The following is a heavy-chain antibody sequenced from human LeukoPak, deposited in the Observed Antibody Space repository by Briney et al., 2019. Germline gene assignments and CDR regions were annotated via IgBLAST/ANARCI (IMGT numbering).Heavy chain of an antibody. D-gene: IGHD3-10*01. J-gene: IGHJ5*02. CDR3: ARFSGNWFDP. Sequence: ASVKVSCKASRGTFSSYAISWVRQAPGQGLEWMGGIIPIFGTANYAQRFQGRVTITTDESTSTAYMELSSLRSEDTAVYYCARFSGNWFDPWGQGTLVTVSS. V-gene: IGHV1-69*05. CDR1: RGTFSSYA. CDR2: IIPIFGTA.